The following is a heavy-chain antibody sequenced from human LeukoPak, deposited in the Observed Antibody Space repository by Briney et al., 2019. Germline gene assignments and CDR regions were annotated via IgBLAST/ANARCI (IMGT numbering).Heavy chain of an antibody. CDR2: INHSGST. J-gene: IGHJ3*02. V-gene: IGHV4-34*01. D-gene: IGHD2-2*01. CDR1: GFTFSSYA. CDR3: ARASDIAVAPDVHDAFDT. Sequence: GSLRLSCAASGFTFSSYAMSWVRQAPGKALEWIGEINHSGSTNYNPSLKSRVTISVDTSKNQFSLKLSSVTAADTAVYYCARASDIAVAPDVHDAFDTWGQGTMVTVSS.